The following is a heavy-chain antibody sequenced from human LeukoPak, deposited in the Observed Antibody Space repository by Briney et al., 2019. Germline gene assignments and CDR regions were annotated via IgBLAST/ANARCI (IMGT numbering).Heavy chain of an antibody. D-gene: IGHD3-10*01. J-gene: IGHJ4*02. CDR3: AKAGALVRGVTAIFDY. CDR1: GFTLSSYG. CDR2: TQYDGSNK. V-gene: IGHV3-30*02. Sequence: GGSPRLSCAASGFTLSSYGMHWVRQAPGKGLEWVAFTQYDGSNKYYADSVKGRFTISRDNSQNTLFLHMTSLRADDTAVYFCAKAGALVRGVTAIFDYWGQGTLVTVSS.